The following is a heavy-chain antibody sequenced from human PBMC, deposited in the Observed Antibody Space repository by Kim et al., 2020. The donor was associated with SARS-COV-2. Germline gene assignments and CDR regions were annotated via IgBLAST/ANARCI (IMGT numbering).Heavy chain of an antibody. CDR3: ARIRGYFGY. V-gene: IGHV4-4*07. Sequence: GSTNYNPSLKSRVTMSADTSKNQFSLKLTSVTAADTAVYYCARIRGYFGYWGQGTLVTVSS. CDR2: GST. J-gene: IGHJ4*02.